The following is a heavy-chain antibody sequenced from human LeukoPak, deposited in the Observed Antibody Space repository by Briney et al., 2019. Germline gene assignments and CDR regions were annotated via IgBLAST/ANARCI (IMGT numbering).Heavy chain of an antibody. CDR3: ARAPRAVSLRYFDWLLHYFDY. D-gene: IGHD3-9*01. CDR1: GFTFSSYS. V-gene: IGHV3-21*01. J-gene: IGHJ4*02. Sequence: PGGSLRLSCAASGFTFSSYSMNWVRQAPGKGLEWVSSISSSSSYIYYADSVKGRFTISRDNAKNSLYLQMNSLRAEDTAVYYCARAPRAVSLRYFDWLLHYFDYWGQGTLVTVSS. CDR2: ISSSSSYI.